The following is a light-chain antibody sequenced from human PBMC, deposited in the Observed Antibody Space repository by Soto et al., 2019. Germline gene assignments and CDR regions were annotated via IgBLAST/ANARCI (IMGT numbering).Light chain of an antibody. J-gene: IGLJ7*01. CDR1: GSNIGNNP. V-gene: IGLV1-44*01. CDR2: NDY. Sequence: QSVLSQPPSASGTPGQRVTVPCSGSGSNIGNNPVTWYQQVPGTAPKLLIYNDYQRPSGVPVRFSGSRSGTSASLAISGLQSEDEADYFCAAWDDNLDAAVFGGGTQLTVL. CDR3: AAWDDNLDAAV.